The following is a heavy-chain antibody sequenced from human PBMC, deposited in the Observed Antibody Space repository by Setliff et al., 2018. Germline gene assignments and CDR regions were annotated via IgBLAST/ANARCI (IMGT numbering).Heavy chain of an antibody. CDR2: IYTSWST. CDR1: DDSISSRHYY. Sequence: PSETLSLTCTVSDDSISSRHYYWSWIRQPAGKGLEWLGQIYTSWSTNYNPSLKSRVTMSVDTSNNQFSLKLSSVTAADTAVYYCARMSGFLYMDVWGKGTTVTVSS. CDR3: ARMSGFLYMDV. D-gene: IGHD3-3*01. J-gene: IGHJ6*03. V-gene: IGHV4-61*09.